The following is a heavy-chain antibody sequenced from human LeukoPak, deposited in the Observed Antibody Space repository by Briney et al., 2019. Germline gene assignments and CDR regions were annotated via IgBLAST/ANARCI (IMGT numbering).Heavy chain of an antibody. CDR3: ARGIVADY. CDR1: GYSISSGYY. D-gene: IGHD2-15*01. Sequence: SETLSLTCAVSGYSISSGYYWGWIRQPPGKGLEWNGSIYHSGSTEYNPSLKSRDTISVDTSKNQLSLKLSSVTAADTAVYYCARGIVADYWGQGTLVTVRS. J-gene: IGHJ4*02. CDR2: IYHSGST. V-gene: IGHV4-38-2*01.